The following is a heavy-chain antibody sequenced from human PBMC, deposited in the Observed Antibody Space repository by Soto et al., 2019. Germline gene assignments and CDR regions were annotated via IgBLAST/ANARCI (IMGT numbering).Heavy chain of an antibody. Sequence: PGGSLRLSCAASGFAFSSYWMSWVRQAPGKGLEWVANIKQDGSEKYYVDSVKGRFTISRDNAKNSRYLQMNSPRAEDTAVYYWASDVTVTTLWGDYYGMDVWGQGTTVTVSS. D-gene: IGHD4-17*01. CDR2: IKQDGSEK. CDR1: GFAFSSYW. CDR3: ASDVTVTTLWGDYYGMDV. V-gene: IGHV3-7*01. J-gene: IGHJ6*02.